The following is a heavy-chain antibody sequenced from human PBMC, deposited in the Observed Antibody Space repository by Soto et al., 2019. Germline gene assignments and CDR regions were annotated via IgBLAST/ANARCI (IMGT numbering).Heavy chain of an antibody. D-gene: IGHD4-17*01. CDR1: GFTFSSYA. CDR2: ISGSGGST. J-gene: IGHJ5*02. Sequence: GGSLRLSCAASGFTFSSYAMSWVRQAPGKGLEWVSAISGSGGSTYYADSVKGRFTISRDNSKNTLYLQMNSLRAEDTAVYYCAKDQRTTVTTRYWFDPWGQGTLVTVSS. V-gene: IGHV3-23*01. CDR3: AKDQRTTVTTRYWFDP.